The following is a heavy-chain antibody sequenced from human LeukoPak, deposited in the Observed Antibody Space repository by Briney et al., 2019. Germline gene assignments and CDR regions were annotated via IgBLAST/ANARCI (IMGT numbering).Heavy chain of an antibody. CDR1: GGSFSGYY. CDR2: INHSGST. V-gene: IGHV4-34*01. D-gene: IGHD6-13*01. CDR3: ARPRRAAAGTGPFDY. Sequence: SETLSLTCAVYGGSFSGYYWSWTRQPPGKGLEWIGEINHSGSTNYNPSLKSRVTISVDTSKNQFSLKLSSVTAADTAVYYCARPRRAAAGTGPFDYWGQGTLVTVSS. J-gene: IGHJ4*02.